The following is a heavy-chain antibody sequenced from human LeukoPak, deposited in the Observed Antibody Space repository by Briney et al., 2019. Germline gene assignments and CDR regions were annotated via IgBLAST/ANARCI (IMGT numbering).Heavy chain of an antibody. Sequence: GGSLRLSCAASGFTFSSYSMNWVRQAPGKGLEWVSSISSSSYIYYADSVKGRFTISRDNAKNSLYLQMNSLRAEDTAVYYCARDSGSSWAPFYYGMDVWGQGTTVTVSS. CDR2: ISSSSYI. V-gene: IGHV3-21*01. D-gene: IGHD6-13*01. CDR3: ARDSGSSWAPFYYGMDV. CDR1: GFTFSSYS. J-gene: IGHJ6*02.